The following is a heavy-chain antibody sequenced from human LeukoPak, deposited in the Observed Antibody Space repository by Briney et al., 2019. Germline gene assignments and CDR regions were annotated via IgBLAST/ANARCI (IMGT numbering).Heavy chain of an antibody. CDR3: ARDVHTSYIWGAFDI. D-gene: IGHD3-16*01. Sequence: ASVKVSCKASGYTFTSYYMHWVRQAPGQGLEWMGIINPSGGSTSYAQKFQGRATMTRDTSTSTAYMELSSLRSEDTAVYYCARDVHTSYIWGAFDIWGQGTMVTVSS. J-gene: IGHJ3*02. CDR1: GYTFTSYY. V-gene: IGHV1-46*01. CDR2: INPSGGST.